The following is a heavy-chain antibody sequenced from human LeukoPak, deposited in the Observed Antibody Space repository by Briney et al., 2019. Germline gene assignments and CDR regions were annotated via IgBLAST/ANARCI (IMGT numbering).Heavy chain of an antibody. D-gene: IGHD4-17*01. J-gene: IGHJ6*03. CDR2: IIPIFGTA. Sequence: ASVKVSCKASGGTFSSYAISWVRQAPGQGLEWMGGIIPIFGTANYAQKFQGRVTITADKSTSTAYMELSSLRSEDTAVYYCARGNGYYYYMDVWGKGTTVTVSS. CDR3: ARGNGYYYYMDV. CDR1: GGTFSSYA. V-gene: IGHV1-69*06.